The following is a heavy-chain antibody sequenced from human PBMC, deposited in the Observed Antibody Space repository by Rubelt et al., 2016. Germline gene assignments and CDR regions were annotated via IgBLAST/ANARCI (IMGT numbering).Heavy chain of an antibody. D-gene: IGHD2-2*01. CDR2: IKEDGSEK. CDR3: ARGGGGRYRLGIVVVPASHRFDI. J-gene: IGHJ3*02. Sequence: VRQAPGKGLEWVAKIKEDGSEKYYMDSVKGRFTISRDNAEKSLYLQLNSLRAEDTAVYYCARGGGGRYRLGIVVVPASHRFDIWGQGTMVTVSS. V-gene: IGHV3-7*01.